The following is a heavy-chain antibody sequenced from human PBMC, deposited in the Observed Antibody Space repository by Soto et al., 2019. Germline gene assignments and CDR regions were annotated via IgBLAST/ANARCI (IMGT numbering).Heavy chain of an antibody. D-gene: IGHD3-3*01. CDR2: IYYSGST. J-gene: IGHJ5*02. V-gene: IGHV4-59*01. Sequence: SETLSLTCTVSGGSISSYYWSWIRQPPGKGLEWIGYIYYSGSTNYNPSLKSRVTISVDTSKNQFSLKLCSVTAADTAVYYCARSSGYHKNWFDPWGQGTLVTVSS. CDR1: GGSISSYY. CDR3: ARSSGYHKNWFDP.